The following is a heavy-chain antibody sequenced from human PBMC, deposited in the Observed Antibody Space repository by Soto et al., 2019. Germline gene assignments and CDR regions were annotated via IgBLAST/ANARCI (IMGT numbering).Heavy chain of an antibody. V-gene: IGHV4-59*08. Sequence: SETLSLTCTVSGGSISSYYCSWIRQPPGKGLEWIGYIYYSGSTNYNPSLKSRVSISVDTSKNQFSLKLSSVTAADTAVYYCARHSRDSGYDEFDDWGQGTLVTVSS. J-gene: IGHJ4*02. D-gene: IGHD5-12*01. CDR1: GGSISSYY. CDR2: IYYSGST. CDR3: ARHSRDSGYDEFDD.